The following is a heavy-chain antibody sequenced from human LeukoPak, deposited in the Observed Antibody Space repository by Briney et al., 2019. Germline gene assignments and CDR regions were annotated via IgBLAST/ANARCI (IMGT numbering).Heavy chain of an antibody. J-gene: IGHJ4*02. CDR2: IYTSGST. CDR1: GGSISSGAYY. CDR3: ARVYGYSYGYWADY. Sequence: SETLSLTCSVSGGSISSGAYYWSWIRQPAGKGLEWIGHIYTSGSTNYNPSLKSRVTMSVDTSKNQFSLKLSSVTAADTAVYYCARVYGYSYGYWADYWGQGTLVTVSS. V-gene: IGHV4-61*09. D-gene: IGHD5-18*01.